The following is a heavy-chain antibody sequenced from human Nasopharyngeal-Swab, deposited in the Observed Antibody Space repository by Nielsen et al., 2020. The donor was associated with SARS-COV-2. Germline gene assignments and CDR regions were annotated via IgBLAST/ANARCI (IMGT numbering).Heavy chain of an antibody. CDR3: TRENGGYGDQFFDY. D-gene: IGHD5-12*01. CDR2: ISSSSSYT. V-gene: IGHV3-11*05. CDR1: GFTFSDYY. J-gene: IGHJ4*02. Sequence: GESLKISCAASGFTFSDYYMSWIRQAPGKGLEWVSYISSSSSYTNYADSVKGRFTISRDNAKNSLYLQMNSLRAEDTAVYYCTRENGGYGDQFFDYWGQGTLVTVSS.